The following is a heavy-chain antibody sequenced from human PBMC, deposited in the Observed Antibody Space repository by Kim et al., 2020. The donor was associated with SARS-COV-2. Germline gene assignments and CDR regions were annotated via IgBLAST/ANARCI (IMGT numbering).Heavy chain of an antibody. Sequence: SETLSLTCAVYGGSFSGYYWSWIRQPPGKGLEWIGEINHSGSTNYNPSLKSRVTISVDTSKNQFSLKLSSVTAADTAVYYCARGDYGDYVREYWGQGTLV. V-gene: IGHV4-34*01. CDR3: ARGDYGDYVREY. CDR2: INHSGST. J-gene: IGHJ4*02. D-gene: IGHD4-17*01. CDR1: GGSFSGYY.